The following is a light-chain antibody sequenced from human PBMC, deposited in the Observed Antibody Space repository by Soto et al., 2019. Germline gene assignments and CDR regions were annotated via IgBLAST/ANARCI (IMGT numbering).Light chain of an antibody. J-gene: IGKJ2*01. CDR3: QQSYSTRMYT. CDR2: AAS. Sequence: DIQMTQSPSSLSASVGDRVTITCRASQSISSYLNWYQQKPARAPKLLIYAASSLQSGVPSRFSGSGSGTDFTLTISSLQPEYFATYYCQQSYSTRMYTFGQGTKLEIK. V-gene: IGKV1-39*01. CDR1: QSISSY.